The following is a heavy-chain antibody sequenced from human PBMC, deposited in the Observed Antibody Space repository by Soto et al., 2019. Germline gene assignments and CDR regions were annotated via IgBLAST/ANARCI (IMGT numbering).Heavy chain of an antibody. J-gene: IGHJ5*02. Sequence: QVQLVQSGAEVKTPGASVKVSCRASGYSFRTHGISWVRQAPGQGLEWMGWSSTYDDKTNFPQKFQGRITMTTDTSTSTAYMELRSMRSDDTAVDFCARDLGYCNSSGCFRNWFDPWGQGTLVTVSS. CDR2: SSTYDDKT. CDR1: GYSFRTHG. V-gene: IGHV1-18*01. CDR3: ARDLGYCNSSGCFRNWFDP. D-gene: IGHD2-15*01.